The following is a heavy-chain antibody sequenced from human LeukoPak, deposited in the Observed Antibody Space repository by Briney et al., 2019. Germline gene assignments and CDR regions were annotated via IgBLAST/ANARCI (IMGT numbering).Heavy chain of an antibody. CDR2: ITHSGST. CDR1: GGSFSGYY. Sequence: SETLSLTCAVYGGSFSGYYWSWIRQPPGKGLEWVGGITHSGSTNYNPSLKSRVTISVDTSKNQFSLNLTSVTAADTAMYYCARTYSRFYYYYMDVWGKGTTVTVSS. V-gene: IGHV4-34*01. CDR3: ARTYSRFYYYYMDV. D-gene: IGHD2-15*01. J-gene: IGHJ6*03.